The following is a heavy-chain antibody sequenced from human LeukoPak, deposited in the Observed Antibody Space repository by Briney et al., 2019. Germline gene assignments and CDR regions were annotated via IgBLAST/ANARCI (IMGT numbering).Heavy chain of an antibody. D-gene: IGHD4-23*01. V-gene: IGHV3-21*03. Sequence: GGSLRLSCAASGFTFSSYSMNWVRQAPGKGLEWVSSISSSSSYRYYADSVKGRFTISRDNAKNSLYLQMNSLRVDDTAVYYCARDRGYSTFDYWGQGTLVTVSS. J-gene: IGHJ4*02. CDR1: GFTFSSYS. CDR3: ARDRGYSTFDY. CDR2: ISSSSSYR.